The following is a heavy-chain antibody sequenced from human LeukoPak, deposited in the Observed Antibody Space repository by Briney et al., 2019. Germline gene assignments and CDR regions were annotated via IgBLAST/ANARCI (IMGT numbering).Heavy chain of an antibody. V-gene: IGHV1-8*03. CDR1: GYTFISYD. Sequence: ASVKVSCKASGYTFISYDINWVRQATGQGLEWMGWMNPNSGNTGYAQKFQGRVTITTDESTSTAYMELSSLRSEDTAVYYCAVTHYYGSSGYYSTDYWGQGTLVTVSS. CDR2: MNPNSGNT. D-gene: IGHD3-22*01. J-gene: IGHJ4*02. CDR3: AVTHYYGSSGYYSTDY.